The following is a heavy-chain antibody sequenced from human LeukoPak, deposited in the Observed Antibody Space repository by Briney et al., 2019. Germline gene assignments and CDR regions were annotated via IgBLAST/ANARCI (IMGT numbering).Heavy chain of an antibody. Sequence: PGGSLRLSCAASGCTFSSYAMSWVRQAPGKGLEWVSGISGSGGSTYYADSVKGRFTISRDNSKNTLYLQMNSLRVEDTAVYYCARDGYSYGSPYYFDYWGQGTLVTVSS. CDR1: GCTFSSYA. CDR3: ARDGYSYGSPYYFDY. J-gene: IGHJ4*02. CDR2: ISGSGGST. V-gene: IGHV3-23*01. D-gene: IGHD5-18*01.